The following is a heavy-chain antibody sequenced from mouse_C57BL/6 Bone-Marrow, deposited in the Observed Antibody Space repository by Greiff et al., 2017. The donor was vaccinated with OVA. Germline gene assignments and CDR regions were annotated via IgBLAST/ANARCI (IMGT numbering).Heavy chain of an antibody. CDR3: ARWNYYDRLAN. CDR2: FNPGSGGT. Sequence: QVQLKEPGAELVRPGTSVKVSCKASGYAFTNYLIEWVKQRPGQGLEWIGVFNPGSGGTNYNEKFKGKATRTADKTSSTAYMPRSSLTSEDSAVKFCARWNYYDRLANWGQGTLVTVSA. J-gene: IGHJ3*01. V-gene: IGHV1-54*01. CDR1: GYAFTNYL. D-gene: IGHD2-4*01.